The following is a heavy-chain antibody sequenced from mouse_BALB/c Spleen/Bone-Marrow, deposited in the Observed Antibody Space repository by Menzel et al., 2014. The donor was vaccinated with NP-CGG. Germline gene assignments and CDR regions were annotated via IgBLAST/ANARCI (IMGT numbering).Heavy chain of an antibody. CDR2: INPSNGRT. J-gene: IGHJ2*01. CDR1: GYTFTSYW. V-gene: IGHV1S81*02. Sequence: QVQLKESGAELVKPGASVKLSCKASGYTFTSYWMHWVKQRPGQGLEWIGEINPSNGRTNYNEKFKSKATLTVDKSSSTAYMQLSSLTSEDSAVYYCARGGFDHWGQGTTLTVSS. CDR3: ARGGFDH.